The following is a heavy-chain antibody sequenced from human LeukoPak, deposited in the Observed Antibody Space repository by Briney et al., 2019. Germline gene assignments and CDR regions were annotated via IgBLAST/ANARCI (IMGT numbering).Heavy chain of an antibody. Sequence: ASVKVSCKASGYTFTSYDINWVRQATGQGLEWMGWMNPNSGNTGYAQKFQGRVTMTRNTSISTAYMELSSLRSEDTAVYYCARGLGGAGYSSGWYFNWGQGNPGHRLL. CDR1: GYTFTSYD. CDR3: ARGLGGAGYSSGWYFN. D-gene: IGHD6-19*01. CDR2: MNPNSGNT. V-gene: IGHV1-8*01. J-gene: IGHJ4*02.